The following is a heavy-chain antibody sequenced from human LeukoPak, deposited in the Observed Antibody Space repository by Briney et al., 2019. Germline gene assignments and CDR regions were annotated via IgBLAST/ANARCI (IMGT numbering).Heavy chain of an antibody. J-gene: IGHJ4*02. CDR2: SDSDGTNR. CDR3: AGRATGLPEY. V-gene: IGHV3-74*01. Sequence: GGSLRLSCAASGFTFSSYAMSWVRQAPGKGLVWVSRSDSDGTNRDYADSVKGRFTISRDNAKNTVYLQMNSLRDEDTAVYYCAGRATGLPEYWGQGSLVTVSS. CDR1: GFTFSSYA. D-gene: IGHD3-9*01.